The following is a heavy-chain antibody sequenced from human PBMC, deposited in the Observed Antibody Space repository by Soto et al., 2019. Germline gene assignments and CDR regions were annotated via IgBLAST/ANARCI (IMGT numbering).Heavy chain of an antibody. J-gene: IGHJ4*02. CDR1: GYTFTSYY. V-gene: IGHV1-3*01. Sequence: AAVKVSCKASGYTFTSYYMHWVRQAPGQRLEWMGWFNAGSGNTKYSQKFQGRVTITRDTSATTAYMELSSLRYEDTAVYYCARESTRTTAPDYWGQGTLVTVSS. CDR3: ARESTRTTAPDY. CDR2: FNAGSGNT. D-gene: IGHD4-17*01.